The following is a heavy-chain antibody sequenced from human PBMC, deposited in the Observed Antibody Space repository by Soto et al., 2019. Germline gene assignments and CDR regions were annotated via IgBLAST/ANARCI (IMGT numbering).Heavy chain of an antibody. J-gene: IGHJ4*02. CDR1: GFDFSGAE. CDR3: ARVSPFILGSPL. Sequence: GGSLRLSCSASGFDFSGAEMNWFRQVPGKGLEWVAYITGGGGTVFHADSVKGRFNISRDNARNSLFLQMNSLTADDTGVYYCARVSPFILGSPLWGQGTLVTVSS. V-gene: IGHV3-48*03. D-gene: IGHD3-9*01. CDR2: ITGGGGTV.